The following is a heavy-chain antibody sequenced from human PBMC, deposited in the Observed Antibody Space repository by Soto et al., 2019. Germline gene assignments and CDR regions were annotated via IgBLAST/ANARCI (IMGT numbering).Heavy chain of an antibody. Sequence: SETLSLTCTVSGGSISSYYWSWIRHPPGKGLEWIGYIYYSGSTNYNPSLKSRVTISVDTSKNQFSLKLSSVTAADTAVYYCARESPIRITMVRGLNWFDPWGQGTLVTVSS. D-gene: IGHD3-10*01. CDR3: ARESPIRITMVRGLNWFDP. CDR1: GGSISSYY. V-gene: IGHV4-59*01. CDR2: IYYSGST. J-gene: IGHJ5*02.